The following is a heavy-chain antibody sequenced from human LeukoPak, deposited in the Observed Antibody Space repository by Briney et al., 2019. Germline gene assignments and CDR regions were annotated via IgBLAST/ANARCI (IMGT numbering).Heavy chain of an antibody. CDR1: GFTFRTTR. Sequence: GGSLRLSCAASGFTFRTTRMTWVRQAPGKGPEYIATINSRGDSINYADSVKGRFTVSRDNSKNLLYLQMNSLRVEDTGVYYCAWLYYYYMEVWGKGATVT. J-gene: IGHJ6*03. D-gene: IGHD5-12*01. V-gene: IGHV3-48*03. CDR2: INSRGDSI. CDR3: AWLYYYYMEV.